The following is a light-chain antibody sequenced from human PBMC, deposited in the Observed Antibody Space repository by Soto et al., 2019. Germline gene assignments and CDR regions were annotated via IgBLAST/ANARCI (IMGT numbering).Light chain of an antibody. CDR2: GAS. V-gene: IGKV3-15*01. Sequence: EIVMTQSPATLSVSLGERATLSCRASQSVSNNLAWYQQKLGQAPRLLIYGASTRATGIPARFSGSGSGTEFTLTISSLQSEDFAVYYCQQYNNWPPWTFGHGTKVEIK. CDR3: QQYNNWPPWT. CDR1: QSVSNN. J-gene: IGKJ1*01.